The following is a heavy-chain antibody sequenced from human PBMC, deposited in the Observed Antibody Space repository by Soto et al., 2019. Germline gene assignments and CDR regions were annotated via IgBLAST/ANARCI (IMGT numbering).Heavy chain of an antibody. D-gene: IGHD6-19*01. Sequence: SETLSLTCTVSGGSISSSSYYWGWIRQPPGKGLEWIGSIYYSGSTYYNPSLKSRVTISVDTSKNQFSLKLSSVTAADSALYYCASHVTDSSGWYQHVGYWGQGTLVTVSS. CDR1: GGSISSSSYY. J-gene: IGHJ4*02. CDR2: IYYSGST. V-gene: IGHV4-39*01. CDR3: ASHVTDSSGWYQHVGY.